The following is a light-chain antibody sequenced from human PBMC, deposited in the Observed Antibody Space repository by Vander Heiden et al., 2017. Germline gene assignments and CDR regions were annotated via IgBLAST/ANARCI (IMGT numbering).Light chain of an antibody. CDR2: NTS. J-gene: IGKJ1*01. Sequence: TQLPQSPSTLSASVGDRVTITCRASQSISSWLAWYQQKPGKAPKVLIYNTSTLEGGVPSRFSGSGSGTEFALSISSLQPDDSATYYCQQYNSTPDTFGQGTKVEIK. CDR3: QQYNSTPDT. CDR1: QSISSW. V-gene: IGKV1-5*03.